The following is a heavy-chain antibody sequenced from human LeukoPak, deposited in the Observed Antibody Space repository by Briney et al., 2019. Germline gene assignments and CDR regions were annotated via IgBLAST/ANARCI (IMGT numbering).Heavy chain of an antibody. CDR2: VYYRSKWYS. J-gene: IGHJ4*02. Sequence: SQTLSLTCTISGDSFSSSSAAWNWIRQSPVSGLEWLGRVYYRSKWYSHSVLSVKSRITINPDKSKNQFSLQLNSVTPEDTAVYYCARSYAGALDYWGQGTLVTVSS. D-gene: IGHD3-16*01. CDR1: GDSFSSSSAA. V-gene: IGHV6-1*01. CDR3: ARSYAGALDY.